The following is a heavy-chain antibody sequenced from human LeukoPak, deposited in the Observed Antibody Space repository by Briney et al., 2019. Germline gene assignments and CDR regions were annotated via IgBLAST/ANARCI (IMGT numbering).Heavy chain of an antibody. J-gene: IGHJ3*02. CDR3: ASRGGGAFDI. CDR2: IYYSGST. D-gene: IGHD2-15*01. Sequence: SETLSLTCTVSGGSISSGDYYWSWIRQPPGKGLEWIGYIYYSGSTYYNPSLKSRVTISVDTTKNQFSLKLSSVTAADTAVYYCASRGGGAFDIWGQGTMVTVSS. CDR1: GGSISSGDYY. V-gene: IGHV4-30-4*01.